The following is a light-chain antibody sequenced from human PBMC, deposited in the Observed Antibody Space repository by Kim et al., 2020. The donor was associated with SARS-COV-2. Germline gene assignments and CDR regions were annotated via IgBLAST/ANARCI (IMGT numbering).Light chain of an antibody. V-gene: IGKV1-16*02. CDR2: AAC. CDR3: QQYNSYPPT. CDR1: QGISNS. Sequence: AAGRNGVPRTMPASQGISNSLAWFQQKPEKAPKSLIYAACSLENGVPSKFSGSGSGTDFTLTISSLQPEDFATYYCQQYNSYPPTFGGGTKLEIK. J-gene: IGKJ4*01.